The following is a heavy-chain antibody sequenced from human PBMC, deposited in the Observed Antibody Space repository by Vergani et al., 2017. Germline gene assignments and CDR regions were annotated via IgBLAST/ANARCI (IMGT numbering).Heavy chain of an antibody. V-gene: IGHV4-39*01. D-gene: IGHD3-22*01. J-gene: IGHJ4*02. CDR1: GGSISSSSYY. Sequence: QLQLQESGPGLVKPSETLSLTCTVSGGSISSSSYYWGWIRQPPGKGLEWIASIYYSGTTFYNPSLKSRVTISVDTSKNQFSLKLSSVTAADTAVYYCARRPVSSGYYYGFDYWGQGTLVTVSS. CDR2: IYYSGTT. CDR3: ARRPVSSGYYYGFDY.